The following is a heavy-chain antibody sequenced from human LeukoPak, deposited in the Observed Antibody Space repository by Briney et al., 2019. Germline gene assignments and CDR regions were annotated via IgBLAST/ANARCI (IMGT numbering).Heavy chain of an antibody. J-gene: IGHJ6*03. D-gene: IGHD2-8*02. CDR3: AREVWSGYYYMDV. V-gene: IGHV1-2*02. CDR1: GYTFTVYY. Sequence: ASVKVSFKASGYTFTVYYIQLVRQAPGQGLEWMGWINPNSGGTKYAQKFQGRVTMTRDTAINTAYMEVSRLTSDDTAVYYCAREVWSGYYYMDVWGKGTTVTVSS. CDR2: INPNSGGT.